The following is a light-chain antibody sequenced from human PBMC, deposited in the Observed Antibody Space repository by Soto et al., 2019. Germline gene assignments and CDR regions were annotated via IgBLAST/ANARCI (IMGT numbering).Light chain of an antibody. CDR1: QSVRGY. V-gene: IGKV3-11*01. CDR3: EHCRAGALS. J-gene: IGKJ4*01. Sequence: EIFLPQSPPPMSLSPGETATLSCRASQSVRGYLAWYQQKLGQAPRLLIYDAYNRATGVPARFSGSGSGADFTLTISSLEPEDVAVYYVEHCRAGALSVGGGTKV. CDR2: DAY.